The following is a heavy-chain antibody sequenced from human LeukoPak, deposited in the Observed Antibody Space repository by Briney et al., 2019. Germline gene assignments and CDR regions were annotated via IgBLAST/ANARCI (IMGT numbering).Heavy chain of an antibody. CDR2: TYYRSKWYT. CDR3: ARGSSRIYYYDSSGYSHAFDY. CDR1: GDSVSSNSAA. Sequence: SQTLSLTCAISGDSVSSNSAAWNWVRQSPSRGLEWLGRTYYRSKWYTDYAESVKSRITINPDTSKNQFSLQVNAVTPEDTAVYYCARGSSRIYYYDSSGYSHAFDYWGQGIMVTVSS. J-gene: IGHJ4*02. V-gene: IGHV6-1*01. D-gene: IGHD3-22*01.